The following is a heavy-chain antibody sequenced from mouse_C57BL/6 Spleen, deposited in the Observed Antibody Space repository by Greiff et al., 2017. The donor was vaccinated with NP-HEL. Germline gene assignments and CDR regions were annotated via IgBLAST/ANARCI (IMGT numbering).Heavy chain of an antibody. V-gene: IGHV1-59*01. J-gene: IGHJ3*01. D-gene: IGHD1-1*01. CDR1: GYTFTSYW. CDR3: ARKDYYGSSYFAY. Sequence: QVQLQQPGAELVRPGTSVKLSCKASGYTFTSYWMHWVKQRPGQGLEWIGVIDPSDSYTNYNQKFKGKATLTVDTSSSTAYMQLSSLTSEYSAVYYCARKDYYGSSYFAYWGQGTLVTVAA. CDR2: IDPSDSYT.